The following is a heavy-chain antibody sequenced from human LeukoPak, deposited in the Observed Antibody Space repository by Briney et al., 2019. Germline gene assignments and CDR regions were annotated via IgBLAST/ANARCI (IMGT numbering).Heavy chain of an antibody. V-gene: IGHV3-23*01. Sequence: GGTLRLSCAASGFTFSSYGMSWVRQAPGKGLEWVSAISGSGGSTYYADSVKGRFTISRDNSKNTLYLQMNSLRAEDTAVYYCAKGGYSNGRYYYYYMDVWGEGTTVTVSS. D-gene: IGHD5-18*01. CDR1: GFTFSSYG. CDR2: ISGSGGST. CDR3: AKGGYSNGRYYYYYMDV. J-gene: IGHJ6*03.